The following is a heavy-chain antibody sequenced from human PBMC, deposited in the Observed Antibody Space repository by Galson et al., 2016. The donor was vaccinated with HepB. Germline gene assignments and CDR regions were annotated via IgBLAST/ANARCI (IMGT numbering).Heavy chain of an antibody. Sequence: SLRLSCAASGFTFNNYGMHWVRQAPGKGLEWLAIMSYDGSNKHYADSVKGRVTISRDNSKNMLSLQMNSLTPEDTALYYCAREGGLRYFDYWGQGTLVTVSS. CDR1: GFTFNNYG. CDR3: AREGGLRYFDY. J-gene: IGHJ4*02. V-gene: IGHV3-30*03. CDR2: MSYDGSNK. D-gene: IGHD3-10*01.